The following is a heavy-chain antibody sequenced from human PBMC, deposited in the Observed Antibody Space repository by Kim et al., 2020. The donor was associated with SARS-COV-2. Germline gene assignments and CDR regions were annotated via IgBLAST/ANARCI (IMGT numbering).Heavy chain of an antibody. J-gene: IGHJ4*02. D-gene: IGHD6-19*01. CDR1: GFTFTSRA. CDR3: AKDHPSNGWPAFDS. CDR2: INNGGNP. V-gene: IGHV3-23*01. Sequence: GGSLRLSCVASGFTFTSRAMSWVRQSPVKGLEWVASINNGGNPYYANSVKGQFTISSDITKDTLYLQMNSLRADDTALYYCAKDHPSNGWPAFDSWGQGT.